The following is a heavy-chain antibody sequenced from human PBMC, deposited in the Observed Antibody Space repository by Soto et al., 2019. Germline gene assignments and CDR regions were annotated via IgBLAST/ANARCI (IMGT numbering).Heavy chain of an antibody. V-gene: IGHV3-11*01. J-gene: IGHJ6*03. CDR3: ARDPAGEPYYDFWSGYEPMGGYYYMDV. Sequence: GGSLRLSCAASGFTFSDYYMSWIRQAPGKGLEWVSYISSSGSTIYYADSVKGRFTISRDNAKNSLYLQMNSLRAEDTAVYYCARDPAGEPYYDFWSGYEPMGGYYYMDVWGKGTTVTVSS. CDR1: GFTFSDYY. CDR2: ISSSGSTI. D-gene: IGHD3-3*01.